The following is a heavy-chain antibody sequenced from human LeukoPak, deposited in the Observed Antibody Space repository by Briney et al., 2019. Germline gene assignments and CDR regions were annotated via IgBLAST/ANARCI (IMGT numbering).Heavy chain of an antibody. CDR3: AKGYYGSGSYYFVY. D-gene: IGHD3-10*01. Sequence: RGSLRLSCAASGFTFSSYAMSWVRQAPGKGLEWVSAISGSGGSTYYADSVKGRFTISRDNSKNTLYLQMNSLRAEDTAVYYCAKGYYGSGSYYFVYWGQGTLVTVSS. CDR2: ISGSGGST. J-gene: IGHJ4*02. CDR1: GFTFSSYA. V-gene: IGHV3-23*01.